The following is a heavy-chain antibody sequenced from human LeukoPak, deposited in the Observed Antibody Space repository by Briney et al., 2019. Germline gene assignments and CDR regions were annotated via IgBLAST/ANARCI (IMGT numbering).Heavy chain of an antibody. CDR1: GFTFSSYS. J-gene: IGHJ4*02. CDR3: AREARLGELSPSGY. V-gene: IGHV3-21*01. D-gene: IGHD3-16*02. Sequence: PGGSLRLSCAASGFTFSSYSMNWVRQAPGKGLEWVSSISSSSSYIYYADPVKGRFTIFRGNAKNSLYLQMNSLRAEDTAVYYCAREARLGELSPSGYWGQGTLVTVSS. CDR2: ISSSSSYI.